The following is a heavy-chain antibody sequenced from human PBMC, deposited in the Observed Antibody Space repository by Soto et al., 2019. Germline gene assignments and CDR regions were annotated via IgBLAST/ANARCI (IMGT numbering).Heavy chain of an antibody. CDR1: GFTFSSYA. Sequence: GGSLRLSCAASGFTFSSYAMSWVRQAPGKGLEWVSAISGSGGSTYYADSVKGRFTISRDNSKNTLYLQMNSLRAEDTAVYYCAKDKYSSSWYFGRNYYYGMDVWGQGTTVTVSS. CDR3: AKDKYSSSWYFGRNYYYGMDV. J-gene: IGHJ6*02. D-gene: IGHD6-13*01. V-gene: IGHV3-23*01. CDR2: ISGSGGST.